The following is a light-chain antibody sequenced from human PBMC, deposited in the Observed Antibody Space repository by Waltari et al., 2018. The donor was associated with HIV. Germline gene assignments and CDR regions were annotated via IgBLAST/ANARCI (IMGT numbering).Light chain of an antibody. CDR3: LLSYAGARPVI. Sequence: VVTQKPSPPVSQGVTVPLSCGSATRAVTSACHPDSFQQKPPHPPRTLIFDADNNHPWTPARFSGSLLAGKAALTLSGAQHEDEAKNYCLLSYAGARPVIFGGGTKLTVL. CDR1: TRAVTSACH. CDR2: DAD. J-gene: IGLJ2*01. V-gene: IGLV7-46*01.